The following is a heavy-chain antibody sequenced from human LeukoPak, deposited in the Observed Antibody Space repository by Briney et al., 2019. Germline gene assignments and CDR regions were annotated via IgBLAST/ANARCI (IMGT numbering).Heavy chain of an antibody. V-gene: IGHV3-11*01. Sequence: GGSLRLSCAASGFTFSDYYMSWIRQVPGKGLEWVSYIGLTDTTIYYADSLKGRFTISRDNAKNSLYLQINSLRADDTAIYYCARDSGRFYIDYWGQGTLVTVSS. D-gene: IGHD5-12*01. CDR3: ARDSGRFYIDY. CDR2: IGLTDTTI. J-gene: IGHJ4*02. CDR1: GFTFSDYY.